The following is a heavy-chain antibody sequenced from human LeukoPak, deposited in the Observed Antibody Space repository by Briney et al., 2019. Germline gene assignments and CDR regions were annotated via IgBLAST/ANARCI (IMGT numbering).Heavy chain of an antibody. CDR1: GFTFSSYG. D-gene: IGHD1-26*01. Sequence: TGGSLRLSCAASGFTFSSYGMSWVRQAPGKGLEWVSGINWNGGSTGYADSVKGRFTISRDNAKNSLYLQMNSLRAEDTALYYCARDHAVPYSGSYHDYWGQGTLVTVSS. V-gene: IGHV3-20*04. CDR2: INWNGGST. J-gene: IGHJ4*02. CDR3: ARDHAVPYSGSYHDY.